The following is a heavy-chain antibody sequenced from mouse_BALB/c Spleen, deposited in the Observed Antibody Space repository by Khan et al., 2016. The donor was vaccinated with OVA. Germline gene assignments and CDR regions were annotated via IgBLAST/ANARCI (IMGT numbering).Heavy chain of an antibody. D-gene: IGHD2-4*01. J-gene: IGHJ2*01. CDR2: IYPGNSDT. CDR1: GYSSTSYW. CDR3: TRSYDSYYFDY. Sequence: VQLQQSGTVLARPGASVKMSCKASGYSSTSYWMHWVKQRPGQGLEWIGAIYPGNSDTRYNQKFKGKAKLTAVTSASTAYMELISLTNEDSAVYYCTRSYDSYYFDYWGQGTTLTVSS. V-gene: IGHV1-5*01.